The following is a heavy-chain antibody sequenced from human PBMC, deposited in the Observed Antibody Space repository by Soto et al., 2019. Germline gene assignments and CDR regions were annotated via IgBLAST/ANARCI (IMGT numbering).Heavy chain of an antibody. CDR1: GYTFTSND. CDR3: ARALSYGLDY. D-gene: IGHD4-17*01. J-gene: IGHJ4*02. V-gene: IGHV1-8*01. CDR2: MNPNSGNT. Sequence: QVQLVQSGAELKKPGASVKVSCKPSGYTFTSNDIMWVRQATGQGLEWMGWMNPNSGNTGYAQKFQGRVTMTTNSSIGTAYMELSSLRSEDTAVYFCARALSYGLDYWSQGTLVTVSS.